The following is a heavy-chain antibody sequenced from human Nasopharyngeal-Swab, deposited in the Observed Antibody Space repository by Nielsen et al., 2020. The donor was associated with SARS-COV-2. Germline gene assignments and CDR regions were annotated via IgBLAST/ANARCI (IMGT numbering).Heavy chain of an antibody. V-gene: IGHV3-30*03. J-gene: IGHJ6*02. D-gene: IGHD3-10*01. CDR3: ARRKEILWLGSQRHGMDV. Sequence: GGSLRLSCTASGCSFNNYGMHWVRQSPGKGLEWVAIISYEGSIKHYADYVEGRFTISRDASKNTLYLQMNSLRPEDTAVYCCARRKEILWLGSQRHGMDVWGQGTTVTVSS. CDR1: GCSFNNYG. CDR2: ISYEGSIK.